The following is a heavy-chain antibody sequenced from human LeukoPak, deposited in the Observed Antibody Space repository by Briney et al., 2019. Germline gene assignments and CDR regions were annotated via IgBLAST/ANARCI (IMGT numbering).Heavy chain of an antibody. CDR1: GYTFTGYY. V-gene: IGHV1-2*06. CDR2: INPNSGGT. J-gene: IGHJ4*02. Sequence: ASVKVSCKASGYTFTGYYMHWVRQAPGQGLEWMGRINPNSGGTNYAQKFQGRVTITADESTSTAYMELSSLRSEDTAVYYCASGPRRQPHIAAVIDYWGQGTLVTVSS. D-gene: IGHD6-13*01. CDR3: ASGPRRQPHIAAVIDY.